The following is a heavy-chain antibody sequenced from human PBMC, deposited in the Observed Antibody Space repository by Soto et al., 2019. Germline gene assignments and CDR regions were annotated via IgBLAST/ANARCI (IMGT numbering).Heavy chain of an antibody. CDR3: AGSSGRDLFDP. CDR2: ISSSSSFH. V-gene: IGHV3-21*01. CDR1: GFSFSSQS. Sequence: EVQLVESGGGLVKPGGSLRLSCAASGFSFSSQSMNWVRRTPGKGLEWVSYISSSSSFHSYADSVKGRFSISRDNAKKLVFLEMKSLRVEDTAVYYCAGSSGRDLFDPWGRGTLVTVSS. D-gene: IGHD3-10*01. J-gene: IGHJ5*02.